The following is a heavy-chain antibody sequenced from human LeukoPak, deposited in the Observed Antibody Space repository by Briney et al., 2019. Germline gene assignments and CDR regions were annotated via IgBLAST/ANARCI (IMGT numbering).Heavy chain of an antibody. CDR2: ISSDIDTI. V-gene: IGHV3-11*01. Sequence: GGSLRLSCAASGFIFSDYYMSWIRQAPGKGLEWVSYISSDIDTIYYADSVKGRFTISRDNAKNSLYLQMNSLRAEDTAVYYCVVPSQGSSYYMDVWGKGTTVTVSS. J-gene: IGHJ6*03. CDR3: VVPSQGSSYYMDV. CDR1: GFIFSDYY.